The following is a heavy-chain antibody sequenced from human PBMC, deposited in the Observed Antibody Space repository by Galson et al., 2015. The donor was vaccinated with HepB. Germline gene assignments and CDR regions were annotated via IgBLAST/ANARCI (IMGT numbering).Heavy chain of an antibody. CDR2: IWYDGSNK. CDR3: AREVVGYCSGGSCITDYYYYMDV. J-gene: IGHJ6*03. D-gene: IGHD2-15*01. Sequence: SLRLSCAASGFTFSSYGMHWVRQAPGKGLEWVAVIWYDGSNKYYADSVKGRFTISRDNSKNTLYLQMNSLRAEDTAVYYCAREVVGYCSGGSCITDYYYYMDVWGKGTTVTVSS. V-gene: IGHV3-33*01. CDR1: GFTFSSYG.